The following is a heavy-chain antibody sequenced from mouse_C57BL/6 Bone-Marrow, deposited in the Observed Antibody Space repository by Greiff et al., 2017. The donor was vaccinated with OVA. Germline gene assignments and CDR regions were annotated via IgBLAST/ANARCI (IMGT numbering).Heavy chain of an antibody. J-gene: IGHJ4*01. V-gene: IGHV2-2*01. CDR2: IWSGGST. D-gene: IGHD2-3*01. CDR3: AREFDGYYHYYYAMDY. Sequence: QVQLQQSGPGLVQPSQSLSITCTVSGFSLTSYGVHWVRQSPGKGLEWLGVIWSGGSTDYNAAFISRLSISKDNSKSQVFFKMNSLQADDTAIYYCAREFDGYYHYYYAMDYWGQGTSVTVSS. CDR1: GFSLTSYG.